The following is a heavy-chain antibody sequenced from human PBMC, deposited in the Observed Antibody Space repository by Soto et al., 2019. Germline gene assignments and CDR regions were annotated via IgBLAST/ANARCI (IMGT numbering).Heavy chain of an antibody. CDR1: GFTFSSYA. CDR3: AKDFGGLWTAAH. CDR2: ISGSGGST. Sequence: EVQLLESGGGLVQPGGSLRLSCAASGFTFSSYAMSWVRQAPGKGLEWVSAISGSGGSTYYADSVKGRFTISRDNSKNTLYLQMNSLRAEDTAGYYCAKDFGGLWTAAHWGQGTLVTVSS. V-gene: IGHV3-23*01. J-gene: IGHJ4*02. D-gene: IGHD3-16*01.